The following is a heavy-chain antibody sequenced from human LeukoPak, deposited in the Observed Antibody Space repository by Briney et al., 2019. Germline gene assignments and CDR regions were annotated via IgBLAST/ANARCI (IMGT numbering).Heavy chain of an antibody. D-gene: IGHD6-13*01. CDR1: GFTFSSYA. CDR2: IIDSGDIT. V-gene: IGHV3-23*01. CDR3: ARVYSSSWPYYYYYSMDV. Sequence: GGSLRLSCEASGFTFSSYAMSWVRQAPGKGLEWVSGIIDSGDITYYANSVKGRFTISRDNAKNSLYLQMNSLRAEDTAVYYCARVYSSSWPYYYYYSMDVWGQGTTVTVSS. J-gene: IGHJ6*02.